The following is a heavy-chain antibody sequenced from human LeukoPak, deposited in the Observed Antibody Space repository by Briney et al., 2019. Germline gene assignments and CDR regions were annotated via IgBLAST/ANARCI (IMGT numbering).Heavy chain of an antibody. V-gene: IGHV3-30*18. Sequence: GGSLRLSCAASGFTFSSYGMHWVRQAPGKGLEWVAVISYDGSNKYYADSVKGRFTISRDNSKNTLYLQMNSLRAENTAVYYCAKDAPYCSGGSCPWDYWGQGTLVTVSS. J-gene: IGHJ4*02. CDR1: GFTFSSYG. D-gene: IGHD2-15*01. CDR2: ISYDGSNK. CDR3: AKDAPYCSGGSCPWDY.